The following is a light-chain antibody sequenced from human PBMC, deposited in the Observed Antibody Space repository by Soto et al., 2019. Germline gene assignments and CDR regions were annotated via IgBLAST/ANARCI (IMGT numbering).Light chain of an antibody. CDR1: QGIRNY. CDR2: AAS. Sequence: DIRMTQSPSSLSASVGDRVTITCRASQGIRNYLVWFQQKPGKAPKSLIYAASTLRSGVPPRFSGTGSETDFTLNISSLQPEDFATYFCQQYNTYPYTFGQGTKLEIK. CDR3: QQYNTYPYT. V-gene: IGKV1-16*01. J-gene: IGKJ2*01.